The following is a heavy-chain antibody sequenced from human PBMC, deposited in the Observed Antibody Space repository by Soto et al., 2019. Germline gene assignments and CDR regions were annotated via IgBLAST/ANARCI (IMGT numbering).Heavy chain of an antibody. J-gene: IGHJ6*02. CDR3: ARIPGDYYYYYGMDV. V-gene: IGHV2-26*01. CDR1: GLSLSNARMG. D-gene: IGHD3-10*01. CDR2: IFSNDEK. Sequence: QVTLKESGPVLVKPTETLTLTCTVSGLSLSNARMGVSWIRQPPGKALEWLPHIFSNDEKSYITSLKSRLTISKDTSKSQVVLTRTNMDPVDTATYYCARIPGDYYYYYGMDVWGQGTTVTVSS.